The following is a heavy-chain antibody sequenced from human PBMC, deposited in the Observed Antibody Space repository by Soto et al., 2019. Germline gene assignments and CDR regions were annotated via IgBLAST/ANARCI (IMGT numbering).Heavy chain of an antibody. J-gene: IGHJ6*02. CDR1: GYSFTSYW. D-gene: IGHD6-13*01. V-gene: IGHV5-10-1*01. CDR3: ARHPGAAGNYYYCMDV. CDR2: IDPSDSYT. Sequence: GESLKISCKGSGYSFTSYWISWVRQMPGKGLEWMGRIDPSDSYTNYSPSFQGHVTISAYKSIISAYLQWSSLKASDTAMYYCARHPGAAGNYYYCMDVWGQGTTVTVSS.